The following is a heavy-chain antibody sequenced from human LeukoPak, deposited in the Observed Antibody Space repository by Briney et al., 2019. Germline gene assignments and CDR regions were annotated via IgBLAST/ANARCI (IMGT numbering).Heavy chain of an antibody. CDR2: TYYSGST. Sequence: PSETLSLTCTVSGGSISSSSYYWGWSRQPPGKGLEWIVSTYYSGSTYYNPSLKSRVTISVDTSKNQFSLKLSSVTAADTAVYYCATSYGSGSYYNILPDYWGQGTLVTVSS. CDR3: ATSYGSGSYYNILPDY. V-gene: IGHV4-39*01. CDR1: GGSISSSSYY. J-gene: IGHJ4*02. D-gene: IGHD3-10*01.